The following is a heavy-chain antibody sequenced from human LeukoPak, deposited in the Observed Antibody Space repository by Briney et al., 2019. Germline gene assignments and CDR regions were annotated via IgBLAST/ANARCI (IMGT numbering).Heavy chain of an antibody. CDR1: GGSIINNNYYY. CDR3: ARVYNWNQHFDY. D-gene: IGHD1-1*01. CDR2: IYYGGST. Sequence: PSETLSLTCTVSGGSIINNNYYYWGWVRQPPGKGLEWIGSIYYGGSTYYNPSLKSRVTISVDTSKNQFSLTLSSVTATDTAVYYCARVYNWNQHFDYWGQGSLVTVSS. V-gene: IGHV4-39*01. J-gene: IGHJ4*02.